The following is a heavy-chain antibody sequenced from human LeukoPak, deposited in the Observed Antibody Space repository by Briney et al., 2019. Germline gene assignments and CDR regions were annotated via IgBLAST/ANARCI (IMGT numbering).Heavy chain of an antibody. CDR1: GFTFSDYG. J-gene: IGHJ4*01. D-gene: IGHD6-19*01. CDR3: AKAQGWLRDFDY. Sequence: GGSLRLSCAASGFTFSDYGMHWVRQAPGKGLEWVAVISYDGSYKYYADSVKGRFTISRDSSKNTLYLQMNSLRAEDTAVYYCAKAQGWLRDFDYWGHGTLVTVSS. CDR2: ISYDGSYK. V-gene: IGHV3-30*18.